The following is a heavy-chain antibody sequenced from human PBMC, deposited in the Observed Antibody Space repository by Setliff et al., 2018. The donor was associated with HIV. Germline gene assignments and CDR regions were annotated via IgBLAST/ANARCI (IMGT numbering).Heavy chain of an antibody. CDR2: ISGFNGNT. D-gene: IGHD6-19*01. Sequence: ASVKVSCKASGYSFARYGLSWVRQVPGQGLEWMGWISGFNGNTKYAQSFQDRVAMTTETATSTAYMEMRSLGSDDTAVYFCARVPYRSAWFSGGHDAFDIWGQGTMVTVSS. J-gene: IGHJ3*02. V-gene: IGHV1-18*01. CDR3: ARVPYRSAWFSGGHDAFDI. CDR1: GYSFARYG.